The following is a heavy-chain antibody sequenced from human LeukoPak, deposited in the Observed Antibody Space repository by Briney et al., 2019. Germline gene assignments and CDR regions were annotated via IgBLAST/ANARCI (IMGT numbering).Heavy chain of an antibody. J-gene: IGHJ4*02. CDR1: GYTFTGYY. V-gene: IGHV1-8*03. CDR3: ATDPDRIVGATRDFDY. CDR2: MNPNSGNT. D-gene: IGHD1-26*01. Sequence: ASVKVSCKASGYTFTGYYMHWVRQAPGHGLEWMGWMNPNSGNTGYAQKFQGRVTITRNTSISTAYMELSSLRSEDTAVYYCATDPDRIVGATRDFDYWGQGTLVTVSS.